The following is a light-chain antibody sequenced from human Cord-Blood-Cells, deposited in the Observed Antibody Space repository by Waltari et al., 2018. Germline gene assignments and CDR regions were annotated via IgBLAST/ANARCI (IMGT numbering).Light chain of an antibody. V-gene: IGLV1-44*01. Sequence: QSVLTQPPSASGTPGQRVTISCSRSSSNIGSNTVNWYQQLPGTAPKLLIYSNNQWPSGVPDRFSGSKSGTSASLAISGLQSEDEADYYCAAWDDSLNAWVFGGGTKLTVL. CDR2: SNN. J-gene: IGLJ3*02. CDR1: SSNIGSNT. CDR3: AAWDDSLNAWV.